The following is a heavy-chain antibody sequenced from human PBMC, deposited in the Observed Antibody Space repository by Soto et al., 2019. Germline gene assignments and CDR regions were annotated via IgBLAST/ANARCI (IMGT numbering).Heavy chain of an antibody. D-gene: IGHD3-10*01. CDR1: GFTFSSYA. Sequence: EVQLLESGGGLVQPGGSLRLSCAASGFTFSSYAMSWVRQAPWKGLEWVSAISGSGGSTYYADSVKGRFTISRDNSKNTLYLQMNSLRAEDTAVYYCAKVSVLLWFGELLHFDYWGQGTLVTVSS. CDR3: AKVSVLLWFGELLHFDY. CDR2: ISGSGGST. V-gene: IGHV3-23*01. J-gene: IGHJ4*02.